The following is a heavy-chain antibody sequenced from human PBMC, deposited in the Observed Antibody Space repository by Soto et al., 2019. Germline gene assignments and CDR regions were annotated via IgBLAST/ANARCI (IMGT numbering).Heavy chain of an antibody. V-gene: IGHV3-53*04. Sequence: EVQLVESGGGLVQPGGSLRLSCAASGFTVSSNYMSWVRQTPGKGLEWVSVIYSGGSTYYADSVKGRFTISRHNSKNTLYLQMNSLTAEDTAVYYCARGEVCGGDCYRYWGQGTLVTVSS. CDR2: IYSGGST. CDR3: ARGEVCGGDCYRY. J-gene: IGHJ4*02. CDR1: GFTVSSNY. D-gene: IGHD2-21*01.